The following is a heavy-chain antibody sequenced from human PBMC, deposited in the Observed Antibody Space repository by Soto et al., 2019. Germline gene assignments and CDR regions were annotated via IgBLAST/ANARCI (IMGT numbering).Heavy chain of an antibody. CDR2: ISDIGDIT. D-gene: IGHD3-22*01. CDR3: AKDYSYDSSGVLDY. V-gene: IGHV3-23*01. J-gene: IGHJ4*02. Sequence: EVQLLESGGGLIEPGGSLRLSCAASEFIFRSYAMSWVRQAPGEGLEWVSAISDIGDITYYADSVKGRFTISRDNSKNTLFLQMDSLRPEDTAVYFCAKDYSYDSSGVLDYWGQGTLVTVSS. CDR1: EFIFRSYA.